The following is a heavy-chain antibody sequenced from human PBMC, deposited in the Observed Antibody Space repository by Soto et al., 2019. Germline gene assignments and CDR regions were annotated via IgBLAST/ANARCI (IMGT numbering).Heavy chain of an antibody. Sequence: SETLSLTCTVSGASITSYFLNWVRQAPGKGLEWIGYMYFKESTNYNPSLKSRVMMSLDTSKSLFSLKLNSVTAADTAIYYCARDHKEAFDIWGQGALVTVSS. V-gene: IGHV4-59*01. J-gene: IGHJ3*02. CDR3: ARDHKEAFDI. CDR2: MYFKEST. CDR1: GASITSYF.